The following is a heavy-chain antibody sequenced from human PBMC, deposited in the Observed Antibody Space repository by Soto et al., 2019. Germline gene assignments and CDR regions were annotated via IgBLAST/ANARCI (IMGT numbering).Heavy chain of an antibody. CDR2: INPNSGDT. CDR3: AKGGAIVAAGTRVYLYNAMDV. V-gene: IGHV1-2*02. D-gene: IGHD1-26*01. J-gene: IGHJ6*02. CDR1: GYTFTGYY. Sequence: ASVKVSCKASGYTFTGYYVHWVRQAPGQGLEWMGWINPNSGDTYLAQRFQGRVAMNRDTSIGTAYMELRGLTSDDTAEYYCAKGGAIVAAGTRVYLYNAMDVWGQGTTVTVSS.